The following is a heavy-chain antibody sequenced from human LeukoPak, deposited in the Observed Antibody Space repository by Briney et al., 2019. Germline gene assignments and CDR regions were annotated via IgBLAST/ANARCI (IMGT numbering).Heavy chain of an antibody. J-gene: IGHJ4*02. V-gene: IGHV6-1*01. D-gene: IGHD3-3*01. CDR3: ARADFWSGYRFDL. Sequence: SQTLSLICAISGDSVSSNSAAWNWIRQSPSRGLEWLGRTYYRSKWYNDYAVSVKSRITINPDTSKNQFSLKLSSVTAADTAVYYCARADFWSGYRFDLWGQGTLVSVSS. CDR2: TYYRSKWYN. CDR1: GDSVSSNSAA.